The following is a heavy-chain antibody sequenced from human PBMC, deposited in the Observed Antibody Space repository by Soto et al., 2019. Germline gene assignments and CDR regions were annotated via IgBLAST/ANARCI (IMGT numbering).Heavy chain of an antibody. J-gene: IGHJ4*02. CDR3: ARYGSHWYLDN. V-gene: IGHV3-23*01. CDR2: ISGSGTT. D-gene: IGHD6-19*01. Sequence: GGSLRLSCVASGVAFSRYVVSWVRQAPGKGLEWVAAISGSGTTYYTDSLEGRVTISRDNSENTLSLQLNSLTAEDTAVYFCARYGSHWYLDNWGQGTPVTVSS. CDR1: GVAFSRYV.